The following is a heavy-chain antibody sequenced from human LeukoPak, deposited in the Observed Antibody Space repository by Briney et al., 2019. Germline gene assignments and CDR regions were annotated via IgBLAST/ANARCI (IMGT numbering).Heavy chain of an antibody. CDR3: ARHSIDSSSWNFDY. Sequence: GESLKISCKGSGHSFTSYWIGWVRQMPGKGLEWMGIIYPGDSDTRYSPSFQGQVTISADKSISTAYLQWSSLKASDTAMYYCARHSIDSSSWNFDYRGQGTLVTVSS. CDR2: IYPGDSDT. V-gene: IGHV5-51*01. CDR1: GHSFTSYW. D-gene: IGHD6-13*01. J-gene: IGHJ4*02.